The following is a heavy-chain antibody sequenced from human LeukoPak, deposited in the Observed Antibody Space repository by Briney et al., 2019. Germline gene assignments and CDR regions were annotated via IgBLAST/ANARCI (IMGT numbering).Heavy chain of an antibody. CDR1: GGTFSSYA. J-gene: IGHJ4*02. V-gene: IGHV1-69*13. CDR3: ARDRARYCTNGVCSVDY. D-gene: IGHD2-8*01. CDR2: IIPIFGTA. Sequence: ASVKVSCKASGGTFSSYAISWVRQAPGPGLEWMGGIIPIFGTANYAQKFQGRVTITADESTSTAYMELSSLRSEDTAVYYCARDRARYCTNGVCSVDYWGQGTLVTVSS.